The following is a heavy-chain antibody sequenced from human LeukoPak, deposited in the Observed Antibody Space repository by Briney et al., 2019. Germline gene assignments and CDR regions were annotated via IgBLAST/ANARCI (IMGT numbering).Heavy chain of an antibody. CDR2: IRYDGSNK. J-gene: IGHJ4*02. D-gene: IGHD3-16*01. CDR1: GSTFSTYG. V-gene: IGHV3-30*02. Sequence: PGGSLRLSCAASGSTFSTYGMHWVRQAPGKGLEWVAFIRYDGSNKYYADSVKGRFTISRDNSKNTLYLQMNSLRAEDTAVYYCAKDLIRHPGGYFDYWGQGTLVTVSS. CDR3: AKDLIRHPGGYFDY.